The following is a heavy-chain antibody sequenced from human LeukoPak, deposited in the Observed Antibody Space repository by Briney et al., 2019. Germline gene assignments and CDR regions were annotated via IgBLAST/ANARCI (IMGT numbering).Heavy chain of an antibody. CDR2: ISWNSGSI. Sequence: GGSLRLPCAASGFTFDDYAMHWVRQAPGKGLEWVSGISWNSGSIGYADSVKGRFTISRDNAKNSLYLQMNSLRAEDMALYYCAKDSLYSGSLGAAFDIWGQGTMVTVSS. D-gene: IGHD1-26*01. CDR3: AKDSLYSGSLGAAFDI. CDR1: GFTFDDYA. J-gene: IGHJ3*02. V-gene: IGHV3-9*03.